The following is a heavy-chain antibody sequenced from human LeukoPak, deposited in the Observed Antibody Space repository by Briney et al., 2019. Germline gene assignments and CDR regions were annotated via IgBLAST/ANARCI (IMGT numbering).Heavy chain of an antibody. D-gene: IGHD1-26*01. CDR1: GGSISSGSYY. Sequence: SETLSLTCTVSGGSISSGSYYWSWIRQPAGKGLEWIGRIYTSGSTNYNPSLKSRVTISVDTSKNQFSLKLSSVTAADTAVYYCARDGGPVGATMEDAFDIWGQGAMVTVSS. V-gene: IGHV4-61*02. CDR2: IYTSGST. J-gene: IGHJ3*02. CDR3: ARDGGPVGATMEDAFDI.